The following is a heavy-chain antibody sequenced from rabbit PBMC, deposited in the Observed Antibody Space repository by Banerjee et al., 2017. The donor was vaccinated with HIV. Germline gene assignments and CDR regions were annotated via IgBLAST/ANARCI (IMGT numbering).Heavy chain of an antibody. CDR1: GFSFSNKYV. CDR2: INTSSGNT. CDR3: ARDSAGVIGWNFNL. V-gene: IGHV1S45*01. Sequence: QEQLEESGGDLVKPEGYLTLTCTASGFSFSNKYVMCWVRQAPGKGLEWIACINTSSGNTVYATWAKGRFTISKTSWTTVTLQMTSLTAADTATYFCARDSAGVIGWNFNLWGQGTLVSVS. D-gene: IGHD1-1*01. J-gene: IGHJ4*01.